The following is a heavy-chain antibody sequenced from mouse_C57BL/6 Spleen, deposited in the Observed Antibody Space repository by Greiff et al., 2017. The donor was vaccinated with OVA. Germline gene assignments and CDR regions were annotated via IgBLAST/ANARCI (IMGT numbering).Heavy chain of an antibody. V-gene: IGHV1-55*01. CDR2: IYPGSGST. J-gene: IGHJ1*03. Sequence: QVQLKQPGAELVKPGASVKMSCKASGYTFTSYWITWVKQRPGQGLEWIGDIYPGSGSTNYNEKFKSKATLTVDTSSSTAYMQLSSLTSEDSAVYYCARSGYYSNPWYFDVWGTGTTVTVSS. CDR3: ARSGYYSNPWYFDV. D-gene: IGHD2-5*01. CDR1: GYTFTSYW.